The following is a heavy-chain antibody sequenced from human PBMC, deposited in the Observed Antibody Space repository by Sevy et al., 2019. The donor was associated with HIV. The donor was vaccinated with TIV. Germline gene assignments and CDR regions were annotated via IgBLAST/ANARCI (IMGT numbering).Heavy chain of an antibody. Sequence: GGSLRLSCAASGFTFTSYAVHWVRQAPGKGLEWVAVISDDGSNKYYVDSVKGRFTISRDNFKNTLYLQMNSLRAEDTAVYYCAREPSLRRYNYDSGIDYWGQRTLVTVSS. D-gene: IGHD3-22*01. CDR2: ISDDGSNK. CDR1: GFTFTSYA. J-gene: IGHJ4*02. V-gene: IGHV3-30-3*01. CDR3: AREPSLRRYNYDSGIDY.